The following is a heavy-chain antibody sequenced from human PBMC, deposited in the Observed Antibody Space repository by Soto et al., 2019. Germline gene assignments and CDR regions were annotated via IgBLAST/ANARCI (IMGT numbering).Heavy chain of an antibody. D-gene: IGHD5-18*01. CDR3: ARSGYSYGPNPLLY. CDR2: IYYSGST. J-gene: IGHJ4*02. CDR1: GGSISSGDYY. Sequence: SATLSLTCTVSGGSISSGDYYWSWIRQPPGKGLEWIGYIYYSGSTYYNPSLKSRVTISVDTSKNQFSLKLSSVTAADTAVYYCARSGYSYGPNPLLYWGQGTLVTVSS. V-gene: IGHV4-30-4*01.